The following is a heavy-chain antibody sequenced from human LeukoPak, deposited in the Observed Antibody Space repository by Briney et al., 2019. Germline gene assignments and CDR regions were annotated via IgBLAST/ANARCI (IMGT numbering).Heavy chain of an antibody. CDR1: GGSISSSSYY. V-gene: IGHV4-61*02. CDR3: ARGGYSSTTPNWFDP. Sequence: SETLSLTCTVSGGSISSSSYYWGWIRQPAGKGLEWIGRIYSSGTTHYNPSLKSRVTMSVDTSKNQFSLKLSSVTAADTAVYYCARGGYSSTTPNWFDPWGQGTLVTVSS. CDR2: IYSSGTT. J-gene: IGHJ5*02. D-gene: IGHD5-18*01.